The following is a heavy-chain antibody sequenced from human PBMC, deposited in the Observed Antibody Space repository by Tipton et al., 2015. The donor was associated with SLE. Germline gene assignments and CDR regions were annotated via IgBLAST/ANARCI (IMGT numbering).Heavy chain of an antibody. D-gene: IGHD1-26*01. CDR1: GFTFSAYE. V-gene: IGHV3-48*03. CDR2: ISSSGSTV. CDR3: ASSSGNYGDWFDP. Sequence: PLRLSCAASGFTFSAYEMNWVRQAPGKGLEWVSYISSSGSTVYYADSVKGRFTISRDNAKNSLYLQMNSLRDEDTAVYYCASSSGNYGDWFDPWGQGTLVTVPS. J-gene: IGHJ5*02.